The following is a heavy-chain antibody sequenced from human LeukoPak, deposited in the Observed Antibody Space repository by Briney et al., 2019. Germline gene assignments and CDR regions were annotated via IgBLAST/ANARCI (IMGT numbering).Heavy chain of an antibody. CDR3: ARDRGYSYGWYYFDY. Sequence: GASVKVSCKASGYTFTSYGISWVRQAPGQGLEWMGWISAYNGNTNYAQKLQGRVTMTTDTSTSTAYMELRSLRSEDMAVYYCARDRGYSYGWYYFDYWGQGTLVTVSS. CDR1: GYTFTSYG. J-gene: IGHJ4*02. V-gene: IGHV1-18*03. CDR2: ISAYNGNT. D-gene: IGHD5-18*01.